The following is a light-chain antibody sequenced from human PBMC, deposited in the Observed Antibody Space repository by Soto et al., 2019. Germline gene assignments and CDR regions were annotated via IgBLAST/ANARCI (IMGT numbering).Light chain of an antibody. CDR3: QTWGTGIRV. CDR2: VNPDGSH. Sequence: QSVLTQSPSASASLGASVKITCTLSSGHTNYAIAWHQQQPEKGPRYLMKVNPDGSHIKGDGIPDRFSGSSAGAERYLTITRLQSEDEADYYCQTWGTGIRVFGGGTTLTVL. V-gene: IGLV4-69*01. J-gene: IGLJ3*02. CDR1: SGHTNYA.